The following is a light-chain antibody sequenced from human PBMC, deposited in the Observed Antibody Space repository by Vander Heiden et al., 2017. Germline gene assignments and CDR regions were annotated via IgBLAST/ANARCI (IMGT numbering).Light chain of an antibody. CDR1: QGITTY. CDR3: QQYYTNPIT. J-gene: IGKJ5*01. V-gene: IGKV1-16*02. CDR2: GAI. Sequence: DVQLTQSPSSLSASVGDRVTITCRASQGITTYLAWFQQKPGKAPKSLIYGAINLHSGVPSKFSGSGSGTDFTLTISSLQPEDSATYYCQQYYTNPITCGQGTRLEIK.